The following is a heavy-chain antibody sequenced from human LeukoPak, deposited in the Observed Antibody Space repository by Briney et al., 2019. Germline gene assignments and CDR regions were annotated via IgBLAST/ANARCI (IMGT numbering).Heavy chain of an antibody. CDR2: IYYGGST. CDR1: TDSISSYY. Sequence: SETLSLTCTVSTDSISSYYWSWIRQPPGKGLEWIGSIYYGGSTNYNPSLKSRVSISIDTSKSQFSLKLSSVTAADTAVYHCARDHLVGATMGYYYYGMDVWGQGTTVTVSS. V-gene: IGHV4-59*01. D-gene: IGHD1-26*01. CDR3: ARDHLVGATMGYYYYGMDV. J-gene: IGHJ6*02.